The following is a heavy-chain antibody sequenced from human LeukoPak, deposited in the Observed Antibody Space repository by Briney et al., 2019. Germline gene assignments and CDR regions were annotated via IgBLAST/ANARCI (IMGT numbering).Heavy chain of an antibody. V-gene: IGHV3-23*01. J-gene: IGHJ4*02. CDR1: GFTFGDYC. D-gene: IGHD6-19*01. CDR3: ARREGVAVTGTPSLHYFDY. Sequence: GGSLRLSCAASGFTFGDYCLSWVRQTPGKGLEWVSGISGSGGSTYFADSGQGRFDIPRDNSKNQLYLQMKRLRVEDTAVYYCARREGVAVTGTPSLHYFDYWGRGTLVTVSS. CDR2: ISGSGGST.